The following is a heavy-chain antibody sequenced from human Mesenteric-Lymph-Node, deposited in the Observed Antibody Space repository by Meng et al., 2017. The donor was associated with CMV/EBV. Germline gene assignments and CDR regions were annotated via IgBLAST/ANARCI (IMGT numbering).Heavy chain of an antibody. V-gene: IGHV3-30*04. CDR2: ISYDGSNK. CDR3: AREGAWIQLKAHPEDYYYGMDV. J-gene: IGHJ6*02. Sequence: WVRQAPGKGLEWVAVISYDGSNKYYADSVKGRFTISRDNSKNTLYLQMNSLRAEDTAVYYCAREGAWIQLKAHPEDYYYGMDVWGQGTTVTVSS. D-gene: IGHD5-18*01.